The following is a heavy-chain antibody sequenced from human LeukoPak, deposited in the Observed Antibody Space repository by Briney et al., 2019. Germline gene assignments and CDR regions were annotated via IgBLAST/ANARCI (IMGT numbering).Heavy chain of an antibody. CDR1: GFTFSSYA. CDR3: ARDLPGIAAAGTPDY. CDR2: ISYDGSNK. J-gene: IGHJ4*02. Sequence: GGSLRLSCAASGFTFSSYAMHWVRQAPGKGLEWVAVISYDGSNKYYADSVKGRFTISRDNSKNTLYLQMNSLRAEDTAVYYCARDLPGIAAAGTPDYWGQGTLVTVSS. D-gene: IGHD6-13*01. V-gene: IGHV3-30*04.